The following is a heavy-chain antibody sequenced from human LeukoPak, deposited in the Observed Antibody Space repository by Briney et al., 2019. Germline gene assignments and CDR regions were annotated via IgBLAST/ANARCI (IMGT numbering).Heavy chain of an antibody. CDR3: ARLTIIAAAGLIDY. Sequence: SETLSLTCTVSGGSISSSSYYWGWIRQPPGKGLEWIGSIYYSGSTYYNPSLKSRVTISVDTSKNQFSLKLSSVTAADTAVYYCARLTIIAAAGLIDYWGQGTLVTVSS. CDR2: IYYSGST. J-gene: IGHJ4*02. V-gene: IGHV4-39*01. CDR1: GGSISSSSYY. D-gene: IGHD6-13*01.